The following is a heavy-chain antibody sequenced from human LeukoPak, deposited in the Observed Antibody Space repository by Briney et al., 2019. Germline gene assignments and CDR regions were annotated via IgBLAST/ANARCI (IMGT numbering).Heavy chain of an antibody. Sequence: ASVKVSCKASGYTFTSYDINWVRQATGQGLEWMGWMNPNSGNTGYAQKFQGRVTITRNTSISTAYMELSSLRSDDTAVYYCVRDAARRLGILSFRIGYWGQGTLVTVSS. CDR2: MNPNSGNT. D-gene: IGHD3-16*02. CDR1: GYTFTSYD. V-gene: IGHV1-8*03. CDR3: VRDAARRLGILSFRIGY. J-gene: IGHJ4*02.